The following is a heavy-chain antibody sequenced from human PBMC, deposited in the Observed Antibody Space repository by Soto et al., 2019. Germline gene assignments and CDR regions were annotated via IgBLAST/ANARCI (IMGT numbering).Heavy chain of an antibody. D-gene: IGHD2-2*01. V-gene: IGHV4-61*01. Sequence: QVQLQESGPGLVKPSETLSLTCTVSGDSVSSGSYYWTRIRQPPGKGLEWIGYLYYTGTTNYNPSLKSRVTMSLDTSSNQFSLRLSSVTAADTAVYFCARTFCSTTSCQAHGMDVWGQGTSVTVSS. J-gene: IGHJ6*02. CDR1: GDSVSSGSYY. CDR3: ARTFCSTTSCQAHGMDV. CDR2: LYYTGTT.